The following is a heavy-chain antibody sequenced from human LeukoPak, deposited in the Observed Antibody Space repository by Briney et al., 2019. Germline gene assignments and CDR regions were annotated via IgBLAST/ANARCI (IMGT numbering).Heavy chain of an antibody. V-gene: IGHV1-18*01. CDR3: ARGEADSVGATDGNFDY. CDR1: GYTFTSYG. CDR2: ISAYNGNT. Sequence: ASVKVSCKASGYTFTSYGISWVRQAPGQGLEWMGWISAYNGNTNYAQKLQGRVTMTRNTSISTAYMELSSLRSEDTAVYYCARGEADSVGATDGNFDYWGQGTLVTVSS. J-gene: IGHJ4*02. D-gene: IGHD1-26*01.